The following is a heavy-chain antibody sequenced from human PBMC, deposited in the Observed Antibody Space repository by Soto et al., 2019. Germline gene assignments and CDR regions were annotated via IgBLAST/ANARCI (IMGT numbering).Heavy chain of an antibody. D-gene: IGHD5-12*01. V-gene: IGHV3-21*01. CDR1: GFIFSSYA. J-gene: IGHJ4*02. CDR2: ISSTSSYI. CDR3: ARGPDIVATKGLFDY. Sequence: EVQVVESGGGLVKPGGSLQLYCAASGFIFSSYAMNWVRQAPGKGLAWVSSISSTSSYIYYADSVKGRFTISRDNAKNSQYLQMNSLRADDTALYYCARGPDIVATKGLFDYWGQGTLVTVSS.